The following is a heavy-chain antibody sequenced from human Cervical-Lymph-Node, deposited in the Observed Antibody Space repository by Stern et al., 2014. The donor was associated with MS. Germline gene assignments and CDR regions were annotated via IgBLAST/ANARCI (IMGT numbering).Heavy chain of an antibody. D-gene: IGHD5-24*01. Sequence: QVQLMQSGAEVKKPGASVKVSCKASGYTFTGYYMHWVRQAPGQGLEWMGRINPNSGGTNYAQKFQGRVTMTRDTSISTAYMELSRLRSDDTAVYYCARSEVHHGYIAVLYFDYWGQGTLVTVSS. V-gene: IGHV1-2*06. CDR1: GYTFTGYY. CDR2: INPNSGGT. CDR3: ARSEVHHGYIAVLYFDY. J-gene: IGHJ4*02.